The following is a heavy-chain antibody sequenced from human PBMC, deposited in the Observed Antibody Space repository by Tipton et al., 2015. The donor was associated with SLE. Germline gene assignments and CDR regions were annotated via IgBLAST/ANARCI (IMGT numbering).Heavy chain of an antibody. D-gene: IGHD5-18*01. Sequence: TLSLTCTVSGGSISSYYWSWIRQPPGKGLEWIGYIYYSGSTNYNPSLKSRVTISVDTSKNQFSLKLSSVTAADTAVYYCARARGRYSYGYDAFDIWGQGTMVTVSS. J-gene: IGHJ3*02. CDR3: ARARGRYSYGYDAFDI. CDR1: GGSISSYY. CDR2: IYYSGST. V-gene: IGHV4-59*08.